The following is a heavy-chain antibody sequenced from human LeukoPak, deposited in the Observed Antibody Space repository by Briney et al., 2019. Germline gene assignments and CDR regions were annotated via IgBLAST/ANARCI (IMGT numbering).Heavy chain of an antibody. CDR3: ARTYGSGSYRPDYYYYYMDV. D-gene: IGHD3-10*01. CDR2: MNPNSGNT. J-gene: IGHJ6*03. CDR1: GYTFTSYD. Sequence: ASVKVSCKASGYTFTSYDINWVRQATGQGLEWMGCMNPNSGNTGYAQKFQGRVTMTRNTSISTAYMELSSLRSEDTAVYYCARTYGSGSYRPDYYYYYMDVWGKGTTVTVSS. V-gene: IGHV1-8*01.